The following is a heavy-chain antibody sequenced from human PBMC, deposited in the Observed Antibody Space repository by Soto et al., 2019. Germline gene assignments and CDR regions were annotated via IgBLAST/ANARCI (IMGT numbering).Heavy chain of an antibody. V-gene: IGHV3-23*01. CDR3: AKATGTPFDL. J-gene: IGHJ3*01. CDR2: ISGNGGGT. Sequence: GGSLRLSCAASGFTFSSYAMSWVRQAPGKGLEWVSTISGNGGGTYYADSVKGRFTISRDNPKNTLYVQMHSLRADDTAVYYCAKATGTPFDLWGQGTMVTVSS. CDR1: GFTFSSYA. D-gene: IGHD1-1*01.